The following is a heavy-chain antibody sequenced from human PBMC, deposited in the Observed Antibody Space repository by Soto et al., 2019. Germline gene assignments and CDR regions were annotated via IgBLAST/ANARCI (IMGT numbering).Heavy chain of an antibody. CDR1: GFTFSSYG. CDR3: AKEPSSVNYYYYYMDV. J-gene: IGHJ6*03. Sequence: PGGSLRLSCAASGFTFSSYGMHWVRQAPGKGLEWVAVISYDGSNKYYADSVKGRFTISRDNSKNTLYLQMNSLRAEDSAVYYCAKEPSSVNYYYYYMDVWGKGTTVTVSS. V-gene: IGHV3-30*18. CDR2: ISYDGSNK.